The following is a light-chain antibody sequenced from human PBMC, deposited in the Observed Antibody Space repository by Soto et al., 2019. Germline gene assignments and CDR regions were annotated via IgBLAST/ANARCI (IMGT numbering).Light chain of an antibody. Sequence: DIQMTQSPSTLSGSVGDRVTITCRASQTISSWLAWYQQKPGKAPKLLIYKASTLKSGVPSRFSGSGSGTEFTLTISSLQPDEFATYYCQHYNSYSEGFGQGTKVDIK. CDR1: QTISSW. J-gene: IGKJ1*01. CDR3: QHYNSYSEG. V-gene: IGKV1-5*03. CDR2: KAS.